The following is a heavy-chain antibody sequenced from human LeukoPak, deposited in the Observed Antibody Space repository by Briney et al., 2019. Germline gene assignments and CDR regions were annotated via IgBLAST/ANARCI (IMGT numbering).Heavy chain of an antibody. J-gene: IGHJ6*02. CDR3: ARDKGVVYYYYGMDV. V-gene: IGHV3-30-3*01. CDR1: GFTFSSYA. CDR2: ISYDGSNK. Sequence: GGSLRLSCAASGFTFSSYAMHWVRQAPGKGLEWVAVISYDGSNKYYADSVKGRFTISRDNSKNTLYLQMNSLRAEDTAVYYCARDKGVVYYYYGMDVWGQGTTVTVSS.